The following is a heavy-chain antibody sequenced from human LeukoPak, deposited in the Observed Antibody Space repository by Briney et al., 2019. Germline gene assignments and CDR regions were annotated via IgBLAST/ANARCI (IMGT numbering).Heavy chain of an antibody. J-gene: IGHJ4*02. CDR1: GFTFSSYS. CDR2: ISGSSSYI. D-gene: IGHD6-19*01. Sequence: GGSLRLSCAASGFTFSSYSMNWVRQAPGKGLEWVSSISGSSSYIYYADSVKGRFTISRDNSKNTLYLQMNSLRAEDTAVYYCAKVSDSSGWYERVDYWGQGTLVTVSS. CDR3: AKVSDSSGWYERVDY. V-gene: IGHV3-21*04.